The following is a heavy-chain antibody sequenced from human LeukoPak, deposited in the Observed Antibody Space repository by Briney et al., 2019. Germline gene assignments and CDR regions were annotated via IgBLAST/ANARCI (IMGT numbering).Heavy chain of an antibody. V-gene: IGHV3-21*01. J-gene: IGHJ4*02. D-gene: IGHD3-10*01. CDR1: RFTFSSYS. Sequence: GGSLRLSCAASRFTFSSYSMNWVRQAPGKGLEWVSSISSSSSYIYYADSVKGRFAISRDDAKNSLYLQMNSLRAEDTAVYYCARDRRFGETLDYWGQGTLVTVSS. CDR3: ARDRRFGETLDY. CDR2: ISSSSSYI.